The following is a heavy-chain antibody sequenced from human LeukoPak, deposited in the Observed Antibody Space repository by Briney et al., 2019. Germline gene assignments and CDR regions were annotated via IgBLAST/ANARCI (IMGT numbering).Heavy chain of an antibody. CDR1: GGSISSRVYY. D-gene: IGHD5-12*01. CDR2: INHSGST. Sequence: SETLSLTCTVSGGSISSRVYYWSWIRQPPGKGLEWIGEINHSGSTNYNPSLKSRVTISVDTSKNQFSLKLSSVTAADTAVYYCARDYDGNYFDYWGQGTLVTVSS. J-gene: IGHJ4*02. V-gene: IGHV4-39*07. CDR3: ARDYDGNYFDY.